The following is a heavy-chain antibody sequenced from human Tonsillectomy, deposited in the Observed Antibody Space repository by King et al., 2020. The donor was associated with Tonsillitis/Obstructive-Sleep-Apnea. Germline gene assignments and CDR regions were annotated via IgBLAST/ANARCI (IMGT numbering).Heavy chain of an antibody. V-gene: IGHV3-15*01. D-gene: IGHD3-3*01. CDR3: TTLSGCTSLSYYMDV. CDR2: IKSKTDGGTT. J-gene: IGHJ6*03. CDR1: GFTFSNAW. Sequence: QLVQSGGGLVKPGGSLRLSCEASGFTFSNAWMSWVRQAPGKGLEWVGRIKSKTDGGTTDYAAPVKGRFTISRDVSKNTLYLQMNSLKTEDTTVYYCTTLSGCTSLSYYMDVWGKGTTVTVSS.